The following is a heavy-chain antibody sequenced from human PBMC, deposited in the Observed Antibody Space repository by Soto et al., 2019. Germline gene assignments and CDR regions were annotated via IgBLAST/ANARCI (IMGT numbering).Heavy chain of an antibody. V-gene: IGHV1-18*04. J-gene: IGHJ4*02. D-gene: IGHD6-19*01. CDR2: ISGNNGDT. Sequence: QVQLVQSGAEVKKPGASVKVSCKTSGYTYSKYIIAWVRQTPGQGLEWMGWISGNNGDTQYAPEPQGRVTFTSETSTSTAYMELRSLTSDDTAVYYCVREFLAGSFDNWGQGTLVTVSS. CDR3: VREFLAGSFDN. CDR1: GYTYSKYI.